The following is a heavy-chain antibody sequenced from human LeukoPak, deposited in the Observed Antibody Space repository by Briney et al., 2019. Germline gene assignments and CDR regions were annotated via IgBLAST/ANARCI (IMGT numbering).Heavy chain of an antibody. CDR2: ISSNGGST. D-gene: IGHD3-3*01. J-gene: IGHJ5*02. CDR3: ARDLTIFGAPSWFDP. V-gene: IGHV3-64*01. Sequence: GGSLRLSCAASGFTFSSYAMHWVRQAPGKGLEYVSAISSNGGSTYYANSVKGRFTISRDNSKNTLYLQMGSLRAGDMAVYYCARDLTIFGAPSWFDPWGQGTLVTVSS. CDR1: GFTFSSYA.